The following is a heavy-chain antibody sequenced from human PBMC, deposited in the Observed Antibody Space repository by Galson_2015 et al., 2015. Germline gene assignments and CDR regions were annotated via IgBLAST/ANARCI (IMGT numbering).Heavy chain of an antibody. D-gene: IGHD1-1*01. J-gene: IGHJ6*03. CDR2: MVHSGST. Sequence: ETLSLTCAVSGASISNNGWSWVRQPPGKGLEWIGEMVHSGSTTYNPALKSRVTISVDKSKNQCSLNLRSLTAADTAVYFCARNADYYMDVWGKGSTVTVSS. V-gene: IGHV4-4*01. CDR1: GASISNNG. CDR3: ARNADYYMDV.